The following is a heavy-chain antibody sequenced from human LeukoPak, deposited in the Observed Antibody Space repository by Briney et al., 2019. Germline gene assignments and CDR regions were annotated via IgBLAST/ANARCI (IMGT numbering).Heavy chain of an antibody. Sequence: RPSETLSLTCTVSGGSISSYYWSWIRQPPGKGLEWIGYIYYSGSTNYNPSLKSRVTISVDTSKNQFSLKLSSVTAADTAVYYCARVTYCGGDCYGRDGAFDIWGQGTMVTVSS. V-gene: IGHV4-59*01. CDR3: ARVTYCGGDCYGRDGAFDI. D-gene: IGHD2-21*02. J-gene: IGHJ3*02. CDR2: IYYSGST. CDR1: GGSISSYY.